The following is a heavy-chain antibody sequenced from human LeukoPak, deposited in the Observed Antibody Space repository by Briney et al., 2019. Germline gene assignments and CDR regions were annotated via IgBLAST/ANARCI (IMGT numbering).Heavy chain of an antibody. V-gene: IGHV4-59*13. J-gene: IGHJ3*01. CDR1: GASINGFS. CDR3: ARERSGSYYTFYV. Sequence: SAPLSLTCAVSGASINGFSWSWLQQTPEKGLELIGYVSQRGATTSNPSLKSRVSISADTSKSQVSLKMTSVTAADTAIYCCARERSGSYYTFYVWGPGTMVSVS. CDR2: VSQRGAT. D-gene: IGHD1-26*01.